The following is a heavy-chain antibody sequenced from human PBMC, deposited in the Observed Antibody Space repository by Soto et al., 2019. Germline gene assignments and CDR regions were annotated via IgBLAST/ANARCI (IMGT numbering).Heavy chain of an antibody. CDR3: ARVEYYDILTGFAPVYYMDV. J-gene: IGHJ6*03. V-gene: IGHV4-59*01. CDR1: GGSISSYY. D-gene: IGHD3-9*01. Sequence: PSETLSLTCTVSGGSISSYYWSWIRQPPGKGLEWIGYIYYSGSTNCNPSLKSRVTISVDTSKNQFSLKLSSVTAADTAVYYCARVEYYDILTGFAPVYYMDVWGKGTTVTVSS. CDR2: IYYSGST.